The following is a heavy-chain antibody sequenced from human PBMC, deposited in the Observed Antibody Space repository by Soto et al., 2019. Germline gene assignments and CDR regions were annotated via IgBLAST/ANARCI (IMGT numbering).Heavy chain of an antibody. CDR3: SRHYTAMALHYGMDG. D-gene: IGHD5-18*01. Sequence: GGSVKISCSGSGDSFTSYWISWVRQMPGKVLEWMGRIDPSDSYTNYSPSFQGNVTISADKSISTAYLQCSSLKASDTAMYYGSRHYTAMALHYGMDGWGQGTTFTVSS. CDR2: IDPSDSYT. J-gene: IGHJ6*02. V-gene: IGHV5-10-1*01. CDR1: GDSFTSYW.